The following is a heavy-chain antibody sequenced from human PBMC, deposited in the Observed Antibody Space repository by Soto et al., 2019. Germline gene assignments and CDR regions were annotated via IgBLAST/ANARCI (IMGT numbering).Heavy chain of an antibody. CDR1: GGSISSGGYY. CDR3: ARDGLGYYDSSGYYSGPDAFDI. Sequence: TLSLTCTVSGGSISSGGYYWSWIRQHPGKGLEWIGYIYYSGSTYYNPSLKSRVTISVDTSKNQFSLKLSSVTAADTAVYYCARDGLGYYDSSGYYSGPDAFDIWGQGTMVTVPS. CDR2: IYYSGST. V-gene: IGHV4-31*03. D-gene: IGHD3-22*01. J-gene: IGHJ3*02.